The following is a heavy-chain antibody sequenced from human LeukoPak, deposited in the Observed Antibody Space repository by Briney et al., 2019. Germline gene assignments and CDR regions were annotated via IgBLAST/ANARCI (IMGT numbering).Heavy chain of an antibody. D-gene: IGHD3-16*01. CDR1: GGSISSYY. V-gene: IGHV4-59*01. CDR3: ARYGLAGYYFDY. CDR2: IYYSGNT. J-gene: IGHJ4*02. Sequence: SETLSLTCTVSGGSISSYYWSWIRQPPGKGLEWIGYIYYSGNTNYNPSLKSRVTISVDTSKNQFSLKVSSVTAADTAVYYCARYGLAGYYFDYWGQGTLVTVSS.